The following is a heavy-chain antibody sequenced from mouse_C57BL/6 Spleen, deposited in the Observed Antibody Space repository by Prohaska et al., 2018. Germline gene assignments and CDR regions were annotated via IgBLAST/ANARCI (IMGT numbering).Heavy chain of an antibody. D-gene: IGHD2-4*01. J-gene: IGHJ1*03. V-gene: IGHV7-3*01. CDR2: SRNKANGYTT. Sequence: EVKLVESGGGLVQPGGSLSLSCAASGFTFTDYYMSWVRQPPGKALEWLGFSRNKANGYTTEYSASVKGRFTISRDNSQSILYLQMNALRAEDSATYYCARYNDYGGNWYFDVWGTGTTVTVSS. CDR3: ARYNDYGGNWYFDV. CDR1: GFTFTDYY.